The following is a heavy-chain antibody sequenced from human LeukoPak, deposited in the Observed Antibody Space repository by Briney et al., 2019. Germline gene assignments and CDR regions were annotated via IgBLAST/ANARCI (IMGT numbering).Heavy chain of an antibody. CDR3: ATLGGDIVVDAAFDI. CDR1: GFTFDDYA. J-gene: IGHJ3*02. V-gene: IGHV3-43*02. Sequence: GGSLRLSCAASGFTFDDYAMHWVRQAPGKGLEWVSLISGDGGSTYYADSVKGRFTISRVNSKNSLYLQMNSLRTEDTALYYCATLGGDIVVDAAFDIWGQGTMVTVSS. D-gene: IGHD2-2*01. CDR2: ISGDGGST.